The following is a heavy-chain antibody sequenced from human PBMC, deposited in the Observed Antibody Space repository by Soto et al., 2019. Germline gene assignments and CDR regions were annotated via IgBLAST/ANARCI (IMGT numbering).Heavy chain of an antibody. Sequence: GASVNVSCKASGGTFSSYTISWVRQAPGQGQERMGRIIPILGIANYAQKFQGRVTITAAKSTSTAYMELSSLRSEDTAVYYCARNTGDCSSTSCWPRVRLYWDKGTLGSGSS. J-gene: IGHJ4*02. CDR1: GGTFSSYT. CDR2: IIPILGIA. V-gene: IGHV1-69*02. CDR3: ARNTGDCSSTSCWPRVRLY. D-gene: IGHD2-2*01.